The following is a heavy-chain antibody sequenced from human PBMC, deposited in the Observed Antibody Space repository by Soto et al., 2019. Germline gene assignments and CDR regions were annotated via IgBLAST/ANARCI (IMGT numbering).Heavy chain of an antibody. V-gene: IGHV1-69*01. J-gene: IGHJ4*02. CDR3: ARDLYYYDSSGYFLEGY. D-gene: IGHD3-22*01. CDR2: IIPIFGTA. CDR1: GGTFSSYA. Sequence: QVQLVQSGAEVKKPGSSVKVSCKASGGTFSSYAISWVRQAPGQGLEWMGGIIPIFGTANYAQKFQGRVTITADESTSTAYMELSSLRSEDTAVYYCARDLYYYDSSGYFLEGYGGQGTLVTVSS.